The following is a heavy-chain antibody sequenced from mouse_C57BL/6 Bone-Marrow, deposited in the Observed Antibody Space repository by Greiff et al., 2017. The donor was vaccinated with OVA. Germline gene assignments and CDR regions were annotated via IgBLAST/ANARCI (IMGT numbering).Heavy chain of an antibody. D-gene: IGHD1-1*01. CDR3: ARGGPHYYGSSYPFAY. V-gene: IGHV1-22*01. Sequence: EVMLVESGPELVKPGASVKMSCKASGYTFTDYNMHWVKQSHGKSLEWIGYINPNNGGTSYNQKFKGKATLTVNKSSSTAYMELRSLTSEDSAVYYCARGGPHYYGSSYPFAYWGQGTLVTVSA. J-gene: IGHJ3*01. CDR1: GYTFTDYN. CDR2: INPNNGGT.